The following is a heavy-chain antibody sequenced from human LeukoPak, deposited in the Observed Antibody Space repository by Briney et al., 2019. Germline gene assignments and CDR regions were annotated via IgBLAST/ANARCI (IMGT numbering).Heavy chain of an antibody. CDR1: GGSFSGYY. D-gene: IGHD5-12*01. V-gene: IGHV4-38-2*01. CDR2: IYHSGST. Sequence: SETLSLTCAVYGGSFSGYYWGWIRQPPGKGLEWIGSIYHSGSTYYDPSLKSRVTISVDTSKNQFSLKLSSVTAADTAVYYCARGPPGGYDYVRRWNYYFGYWGQGTLVTVSS. J-gene: IGHJ4*02. CDR3: ARGPPGGYDYVRRWNYYFGY.